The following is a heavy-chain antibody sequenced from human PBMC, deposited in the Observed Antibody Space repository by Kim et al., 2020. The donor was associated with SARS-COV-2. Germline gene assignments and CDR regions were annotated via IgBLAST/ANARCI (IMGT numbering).Heavy chain of an antibody. V-gene: IGHV4-59*08. D-gene: IGHD1-7*01. Sequence: LKSRVTISVDTSKTQFSLKLSSVTAADTAVYYCARRRAYWNSKERGAFDYWGQGTLVTVSS. J-gene: IGHJ4*02. CDR3: ARRRAYWNSKERGAFDY.